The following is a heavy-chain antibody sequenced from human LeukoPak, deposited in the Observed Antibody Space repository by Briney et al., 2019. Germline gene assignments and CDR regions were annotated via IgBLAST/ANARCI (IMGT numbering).Heavy chain of an antibody. V-gene: IGHV4-39*01. D-gene: IGHD1-1*01. CDR2: IYYSGST. Sequence: PSETLSHTCTVSCGSISSSSYYWGWIRQPPGKGLEWIGRIYYSGSTYYNPSLKTRVTISVDTAKNQFSLKLSSVTAADTAVYYCAAQGLERLNWFDPGGQGTLVTVSS. CDR3: AAQGLERLNWFDP. J-gene: IGHJ5*02. CDR1: CGSISSSSYY.